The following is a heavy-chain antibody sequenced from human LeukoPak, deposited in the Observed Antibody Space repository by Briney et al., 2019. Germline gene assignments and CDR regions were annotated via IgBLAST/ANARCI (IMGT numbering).Heavy chain of an antibody. CDR1: GFTVSSNY. D-gene: IGHD3-10*01. J-gene: IGHJ4*02. CDR3: ASNRYGSRGDY. CDR2: IYSGGNT. Sequence: SGGSLRLSCAASGFTVSSNYMSWVRQAPGKGLEWVSVIYSGGNTYYADSVKGRFTISRDNSKNTLYLQMNSLRAEDTAVYYCASNRYGSRGDYWGQGTLVTVSS. V-gene: IGHV3-53*01.